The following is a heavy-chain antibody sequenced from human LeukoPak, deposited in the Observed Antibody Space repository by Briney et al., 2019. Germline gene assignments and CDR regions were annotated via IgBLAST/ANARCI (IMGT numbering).Heavy chain of an antibody. CDR1: GFTFRTYW. Sequence: GGSLRLSCTASGFTFRTYWMSWVRQAPGKGLEWVANIKEAGGEKYYVDSVKGRFTISRDNAKNSLYLQMNSLRAEDTAVYYCARAYAVDYWGQGTLVTVSS. CDR3: ARAYAVDY. D-gene: IGHD2-2*01. J-gene: IGHJ4*02. V-gene: IGHV3-7*01. CDR2: IKEAGGEK.